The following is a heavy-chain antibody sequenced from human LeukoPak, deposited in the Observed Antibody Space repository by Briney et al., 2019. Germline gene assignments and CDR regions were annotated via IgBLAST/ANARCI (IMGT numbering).Heavy chain of an antibody. J-gene: IGHJ4*02. V-gene: IGHV3-21*01. CDR2: VSSSSSYI. CDR3: ARYSGYVMACDY. D-gene: IGHD5-12*01. CDR1: GLTFSSYS. Sequence: GGSLRLSCVASGLTFSSYSMNWVRRAPGKGLEWVSSVSSSSSYIYYADSVKGRFTISRDNAKNSLYLQMNSLRAEDTAVYYCARYSGYVMACDYWGQGTLVTVSS.